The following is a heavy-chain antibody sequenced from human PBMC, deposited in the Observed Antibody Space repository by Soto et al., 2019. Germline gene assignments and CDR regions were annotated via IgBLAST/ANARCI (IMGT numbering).Heavy chain of an antibody. Sequence: SVKVSCKASGGTFSSYAISWVRQAPGQGLEWMGGIIPIFGTANYAQKFQGRVTITADESTSTAYMELSSLRSEDTAVYYCARDYYFWSGYTQDYYYYGMDVWGQGTSVTVSS. V-gene: IGHV1-69*13. CDR3: ARDYYFWSGYTQDYYYYGMDV. CDR2: IIPIFGTA. CDR1: GGTFSSYA. J-gene: IGHJ6*02. D-gene: IGHD3-3*01.